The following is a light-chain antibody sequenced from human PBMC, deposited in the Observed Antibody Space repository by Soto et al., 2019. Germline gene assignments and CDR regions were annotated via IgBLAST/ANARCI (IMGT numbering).Light chain of an antibody. CDR1: QSISSW. CDR3: QQYNSYSWT. Sequence: DVQITQSPCTLSASLGDRVTITCRASQSISSWLAWYQQKPGKAPKLLIYDASSLQSGVPSRFSGSGSGTEFTLTISSLQPDDFATYYCQQYNSYSWTFGQGTKVDIK. CDR2: DAS. J-gene: IGKJ1*01. V-gene: IGKV1-5*01.